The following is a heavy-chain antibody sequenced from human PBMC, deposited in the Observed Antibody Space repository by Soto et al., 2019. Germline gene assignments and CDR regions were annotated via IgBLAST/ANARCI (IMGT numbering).Heavy chain of an antibody. J-gene: IGHJ4*02. D-gene: IGHD1-1*01. V-gene: IGHV4-30-2*01. CDR1: GGSISSGGYS. Sequence: PSETLSLTCAVSGGSISSGGYSWTWIRQPPGKGLEWIGYVHHSGSTNYNPSLKTRVNISVDRPNNQFFLNLTSATAAESVVYYCARGLWKDVFQYWGPGILVTVSS. CDR2: VHHSGST. CDR3: ARGLWKDVFQY.